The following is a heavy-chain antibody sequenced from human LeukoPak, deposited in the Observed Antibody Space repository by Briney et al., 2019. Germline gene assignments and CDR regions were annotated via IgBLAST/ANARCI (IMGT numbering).Heavy chain of an antibody. CDR3: ARYHTNGWFDY. J-gene: IGHJ4*02. V-gene: IGHV4-59*01. CDR2: IYYGGST. Sequence: MSSETLPLTCTVSGGSISTYYWTWIRQPPGKGLEWIGYIYYGGSTNYNPSLKSRVTISVDTSKNQFSLRLSSVTVADTAVYYCARYHTNGWFDYWGQGTLVTVSS. CDR1: GGSISTYY. D-gene: IGHD6-19*01.